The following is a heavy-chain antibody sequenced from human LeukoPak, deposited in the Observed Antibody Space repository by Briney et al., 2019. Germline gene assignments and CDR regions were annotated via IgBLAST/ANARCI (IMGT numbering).Heavy chain of an antibody. Sequence: GASLKISCKDSGSIFTSHWIGWVRQLPGKGLEWMGIIYLGDSETRYSPSFQGQVTISGDKSITTAYLQWSSLKASYTAVYFCARHTTATDAFDAWGQGTLVTVSS. D-gene: IGHD1-1*01. CDR3: ARHTTATDAFDA. V-gene: IGHV5-51*01. J-gene: IGHJ3*01. CDR1: GSIFTSHW. CDR2: IYLGDSET.